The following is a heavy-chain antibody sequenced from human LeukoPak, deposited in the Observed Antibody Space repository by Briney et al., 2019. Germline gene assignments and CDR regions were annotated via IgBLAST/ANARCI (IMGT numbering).Heavy chain of an antibody. CDR1: GGSFSGYS. CDR3: ARPPRGIAARPYYFDY. CDR2: INHSGST. J-gene: IGHJ4*02. D-gene: IGHD6-6*01. V-gene: IGHV4-34*01. Sequence: PSETLSLTCAVYGGSFSGYSWSWIRQPPGKGLEWIGEINHSGSTNYNPSLKSRVTISVDTSKNQFSLKLSSVTAADTAVYYCARPPRGIAARPYYFDYWGQGTLVTVSS.